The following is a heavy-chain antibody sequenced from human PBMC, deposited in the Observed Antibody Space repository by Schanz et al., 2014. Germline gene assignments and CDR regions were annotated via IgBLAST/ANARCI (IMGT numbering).Heavy chain of an antibody. CDR2: ISASGGST. J-gene: IGHJ6*02. D-gene: IGHD2-15*01. CDR3: AKGMGYCSGGTCYDYYYYGLDV. Sequence: VQLVESGGGLIQPGGSLRLSCTASGFAFSSYSMNWVRQAPGKGLEWVSTISASGGSTYYADSVKGRFTISRDNSENTLYLQMNSLSADDTAVYYCAKGMGYCSGGTCYDYYYYGLDVWGQGTTVTVSS. CDR1: GFAFSSYS. V-gene: IGHV3-23*04.